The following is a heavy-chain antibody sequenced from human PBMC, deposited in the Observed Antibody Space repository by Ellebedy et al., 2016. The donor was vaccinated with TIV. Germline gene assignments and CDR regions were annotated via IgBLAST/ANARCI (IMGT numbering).Heavy chain of an antibody. J-gene: IGHJ4*02. CDR3: TTDFSN. CDR2: IRRIVDGGTI. Sequence: GGSLRLSXVGSGFTFSNSWMDWVRQAPGKGLEWVGRIRRIVDGGTIDYAAPVIDRFTISRDDSKNTLYLQMNSLKTEDTALYYCTTDFSNWGQGTLVTVSS. V-gene: IGHV3-15*07. D-gene: IGHD3-3*01. CDR1: GFTFSNSW.